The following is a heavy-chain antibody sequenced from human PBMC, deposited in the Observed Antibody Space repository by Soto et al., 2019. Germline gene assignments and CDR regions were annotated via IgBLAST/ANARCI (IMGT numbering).Heavy chain of an antibody. CDR3: ARVKAAAGTSLYYFDY. CDR1: GYTFTSYY. D-gene: IGHD6-13*01. J-gene: IGHJ4*02. V-gene: IGHV1-46*01. CDR2: INPSGGST. Sequence: ASVKVSCKASGYTFTSYYMHWVRQAPGQGLEWMGIINPSGGSTSYAQKFQGRVTMTRDTSTSTVYMELSSLRSGDTAVYYCARVKAAAGTSLYYFDYWGQGTLVTVSS.